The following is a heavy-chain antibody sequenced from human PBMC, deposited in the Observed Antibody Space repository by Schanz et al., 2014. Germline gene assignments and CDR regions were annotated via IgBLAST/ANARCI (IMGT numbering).Heavy chain of an antibody. V-gene: IGHV3-30*18. CDR1: GFTLSSYG. D-gene: IGHD2-8*02. CDR2: INSDGTKR. CDR3: AKSLESCPGGRCSRGYFDY. J-gene: IGHJ4*02. Sequence: QVRLVESGGGVVQPGRSLRLSCAASGFTLSSYGMHWVRQAPGKGLEWVAFINSDGTKRFYADSVKSRFTISRDNFKGALYLQMSSLRAEDTAVYYCAKSLESCPGGRCSRGYFDYWGQGTLXTVSS.